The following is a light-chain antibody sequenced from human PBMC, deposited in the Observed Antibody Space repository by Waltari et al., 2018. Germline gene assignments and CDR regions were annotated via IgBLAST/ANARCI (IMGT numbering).Light chain of an antibody. Sequence: EIVLTQSPGTLSLSPGERATLSCRASQSISRYLAWYQQKPGQAPRLLIYAASSRAPGIPDRFSGSGSGTDFSLTISRLEPEDFAVYYCQNHERLPAMFGQGTKVEIK. CDR1: QSISRY. CDR3: QNHERLPAM. CDR2: AAS. J-gene: IGKJ1*01. V-gene: IGKV3-20*01.